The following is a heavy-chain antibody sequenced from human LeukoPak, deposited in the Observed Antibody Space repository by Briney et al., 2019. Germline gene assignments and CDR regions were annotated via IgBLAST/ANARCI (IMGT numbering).Heavy chain of an antibody. CDR1: GGSISSGGYY. D-gene: IGHD2/OR15-2a*01. CDR2: IYYSGST. V-gene: IGHV4-61*08. J-gene: IGHJ6*02. Sequence: SETLSLTCTVSGGSISSGGYYWSWIRQHPGKGLEWIGYIYYSGSTNYNPSLKSRVTISVDRSKSQFYLNLTSVTAADTAVYYCARLLRLQDVWGQGTTVTVSS. CDR3: ARLLRLQDV.